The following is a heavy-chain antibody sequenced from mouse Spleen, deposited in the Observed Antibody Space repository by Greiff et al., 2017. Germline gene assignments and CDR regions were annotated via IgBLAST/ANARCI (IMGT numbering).Heavy chain of an antibody. V-gene: IGHV6-3*01. J-gene: IGHJ3*01. Sequence: EVQGVESGGGLVQPGGSMKLSCVASGFTFSNYWMNWVRQSPEKGLEWVAQIRLKSDNYATHYAESVKGRFTISRDDSKSSVYLQMNNLRAEDTGIYYCTPFYYSNYWGQGTLVTVSA. CDR2: IRLKSDNYAT. CDR1: GFTFSNYW. CDR3: TPFYYSNY. D-gene: IGHD2-5*01.